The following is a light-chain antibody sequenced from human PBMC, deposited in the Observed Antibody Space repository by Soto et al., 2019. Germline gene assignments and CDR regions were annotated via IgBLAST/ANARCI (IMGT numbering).Light chain of an antibody. Sequence: QSALTQPPSAPGTPGQRVTISCSGSSSNIGSNTVNWYQQLPGTAPKLLIYSNNQRPSGVPDRFSGSKSGTSASLAISGLQSEDEADYYCAARDDSLNGYVFGTGTKVTVL. CDR1: SSNIGSNT. V-gene: IGLV1-44*01. J-gene: IGLJ1*01. CDR2: SNN. CDR3: AARDDSLNGYV.